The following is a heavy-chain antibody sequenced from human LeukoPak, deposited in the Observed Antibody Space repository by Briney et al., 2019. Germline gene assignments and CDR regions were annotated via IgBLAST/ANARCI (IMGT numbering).Heavy chain of an antibody. V-gene: IGHV3-74*03. CDR1: GFSFSDAW. D-gene: IGHD5-18*01. CDR3: IRDWGYSFSL. Sequence: GSLRLSCTASGFSFSDAWMHWVRQAPGKGLVWVSQINGDATIMTYADSVKGRFTISRDNARNTLTLQMNGLRVEDTAVYYCIRDWGYSFSLWGQGTLITVSS. J-gene: IGHJ4*02. CDR2: INGDATIM.